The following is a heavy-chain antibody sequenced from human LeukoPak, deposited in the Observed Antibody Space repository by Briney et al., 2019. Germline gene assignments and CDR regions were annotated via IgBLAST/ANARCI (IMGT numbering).Heavy chain of an antibody. Sequence: GGSLRLSCAASGFTFSSYGMHWVRQAPGKGLEWVAVISYDGSNKYYADSVKGRFTISRDNSKNTLYLQMNSLRAEDTALYYCTRRLASWGQGTLVTVSS. V-gene: IGHV3-30*03. CDR1: GFTFSSYG. CDR2: ISYDGSNK. CDR3: TRRLAS. J-gene: IGHJ4*02.